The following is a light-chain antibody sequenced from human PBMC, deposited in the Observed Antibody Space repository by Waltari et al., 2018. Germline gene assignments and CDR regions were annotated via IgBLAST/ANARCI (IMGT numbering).Light chain of an antibody. CDR1: SSDVGGYNY. V-gene: IGLV2-8*01. CDR2: EVN. CDR3: SSYAGSNYYV. J-gene: IGLJ1*01. Sequence: QSALTQPPSASGSPGQSVTISCTGTSSDVGGYNYVSWYQQHPGKAPKLMIYEVNERPSGVPDRFSGSKSGNTASLTVSGLQAEVEADYYCSSYAGSNYYVFGTGTKVTVL.